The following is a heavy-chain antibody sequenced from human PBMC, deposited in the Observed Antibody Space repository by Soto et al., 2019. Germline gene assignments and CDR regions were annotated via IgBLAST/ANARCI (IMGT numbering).Heavy chain of an antibody. D-gene: IGHD1-20*01. CDR1: GGTFSSYA. CDR3: AREGTAFNWKLPLKRYYYYGMDV. Sequence: QVQLVQSGAEVKKPGSSVKVSCKASGGTFSSYAISWVRQAPGQGLEWMGGIIPIFGTANYAQKFQGRVTITADESTSTAYMELSSLRSEDTAVYYCAREGTAFNWKLPLKRYYYYGMDVWGQGTPVTVSS. CDR2: IIPIFGTA. J-gene: IGHJ6*02. V-gene: IGHV1-69*12.